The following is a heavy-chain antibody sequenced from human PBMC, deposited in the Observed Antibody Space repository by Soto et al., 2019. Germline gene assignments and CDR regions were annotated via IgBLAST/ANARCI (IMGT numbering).Heavy chain of an antibody. J-gene: IGHJ4*02. CDR1: GFSLSTSGMC. D-gene: IGHD2-15*01. Sequence: GPTLVNPAQTLTLSCTFSGFSLSTSGMCVSWIRQPPGKALEWLALIDWDDDKYYSTSLKTRLTISKDTSKNQVVLTMTNMDPVDTATYYCARTYCSGGSCSDIDYWGQGTLVTVSS. CDR3: ARTYCSGGSCSDIDY. CDR2: IDWDDDK. V-gene: IGHV2-70*01.